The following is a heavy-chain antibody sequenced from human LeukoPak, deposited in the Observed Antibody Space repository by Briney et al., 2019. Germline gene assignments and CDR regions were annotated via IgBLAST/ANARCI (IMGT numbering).Heavy chain of an antibody. CDR3: ARDLGWELLGGYDY. V-gene: IGHV1-2*02. CDR1: GYTFTGYY. J-gene: IGHJ4*02. Sequence: GASVKVSCKASGYTFTGYYMHWVRQAPGQGLEWMGWINPNTGDTNYAQKFQGRVTMTRDTSITTVYMEISRLTSDDTAVYYCARDLGWELLGGYDYWGQGTLVTVSS. D-gene: IGHD1-26*01. CDR2: INPNTGDT.